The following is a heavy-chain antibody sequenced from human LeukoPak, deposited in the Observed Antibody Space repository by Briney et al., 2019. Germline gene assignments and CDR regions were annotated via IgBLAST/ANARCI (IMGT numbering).Heavy chain of an antibody. V-gene: IGHV4-39*01. CDR2: IYYTGTT. J-gene: IGHJ5*02. CDR1: GGSISSNSHY. Sequence: PSETLSLTCTVSGGSISSNSHYWGWIRQTPGKGLEWIGSIYYTGTTYYNPSLKSRVTISVDTSNDQFSLRLSSVTAADTAVYYCAILGTGSSWGQGTLVTVSS. D-gene: IGHD3-10*01. CDR3: AILGTGSS.